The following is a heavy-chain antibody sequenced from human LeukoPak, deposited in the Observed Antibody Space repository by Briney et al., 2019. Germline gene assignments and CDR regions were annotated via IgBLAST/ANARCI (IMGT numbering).Heavy chain of an antibody. CDR3: ARGTGGHYGSGSYLGY. Sequence: SETLSLTGTVSGGSISSSSYDWGWIRQPPGKGREWIGSIYYSGSTYYHPSLKSRVTISVDTSKNEFSLKLSSVTAADTAVYYCARGTGGHYGSGSYLGYWGQGTLVTVSS. CDR2: IYYSGST. J-gene: IGHJ4*02. V-gene: IGHV4-39*07. D-gene: IGHD3-10*01. CDR1: GGSISSSSYD.